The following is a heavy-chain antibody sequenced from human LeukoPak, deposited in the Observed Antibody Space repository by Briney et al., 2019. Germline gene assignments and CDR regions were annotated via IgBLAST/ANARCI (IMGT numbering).Heavy chain of an antibody. CDR2: INHSGST. Sequence: GSLRLSCAASGFTFSSYWMSWVRQPPGKGLEWIGEINHSGSTNYNPSLKSRVTISVDTSKNQFSLKLSSVTAADTAVYYCARGYGMDVWGQGTTVTVSS. CDR3: ARGYGMDV. J-gene: IGHJ6*02. V-gene: IGHV4-34*01. CDR1: GFTFSSYW.